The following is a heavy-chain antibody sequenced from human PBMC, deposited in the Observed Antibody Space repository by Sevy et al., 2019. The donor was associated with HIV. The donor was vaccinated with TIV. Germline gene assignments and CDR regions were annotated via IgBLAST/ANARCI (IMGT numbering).Heavy chain of an antibody. V-gene: IGHV3-7*03. CDR2: IKVDGSEK. D-gene: IGHD2-2*01. CDR1: GFTFSRYW. J-gene: IGHJ6*02. Sequence: GGSLRLSCAASGFTFSRYWMSWVRQAPGKGLEWVANIKVDGSEKYYVDSVKGRFTISRDNAKNSLYLQMNSLRAEDTAVYYCARDCSSTRCLWGMDVWVQGTTVTVS. CDR3: ARDCSSTRCLWGMDV.